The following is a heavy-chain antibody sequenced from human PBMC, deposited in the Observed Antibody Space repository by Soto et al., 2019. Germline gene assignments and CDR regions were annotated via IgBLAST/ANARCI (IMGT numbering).Heavy chain of an antibody. CDR2: INPNSGGT. J-gene: IGHJ5*02. Sequence: GASVKVSCKASGYTFTGYYMHWVRQAPGQGLEWMGWINPNSGGTNYAQKFQGRVTMTRDTPISTAYMELSRLRSDDTAVYYCARDSSLLGHGWFDPWGQGTLVTVSS. V-gene: IGHV1-2*02. D-gene: IGHD1-26*01. CDR3: ARDSSLLGHGWFDP. CDR1: GYTFTGYY.